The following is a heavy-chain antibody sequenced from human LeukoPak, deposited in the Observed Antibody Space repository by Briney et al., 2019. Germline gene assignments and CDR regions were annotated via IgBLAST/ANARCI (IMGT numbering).Heavy chain of an antibody. CDR3: ARDYDFLLGYYGMDV. V-gene: IGHV4-31*03. CDR2: IYYSGST. D-gene: IGHD3-3*01. Sequence: SQTLSPTCTVSGGSISSGGYYWSWIRQHPGKGLEWIGYIYYSGSTYYNPSLKSRVTISVDTSKNQFSLKLSSVTAADTAVYYCARDYDFLLGYYGMDVWGQGTTVTVSS. J-gene: IGHJ6*02. CDR1: GGSISSGGYY.